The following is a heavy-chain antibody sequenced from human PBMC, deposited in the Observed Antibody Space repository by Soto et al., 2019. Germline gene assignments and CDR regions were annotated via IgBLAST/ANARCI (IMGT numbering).Heavy chain of an antibody. V-gene: IGHV1-46*01. J-gene: IGHJ3*02. Sequence: ASVKVSCKASGYTFTSYYMHWVRQAPGQGLEWMGIINPSGGSTSYAQKFQGRVTMTRDPSTSTVYMELRSLRSDDTAVYYCSRDAQKWLVAAFDIWGQGTMVTVSS. D-gene: IGHD6-19*01. CDR2: INPSGGST. CDR3: SRDAQKWLVAAFDI. CDR1: GYTFTSYY.